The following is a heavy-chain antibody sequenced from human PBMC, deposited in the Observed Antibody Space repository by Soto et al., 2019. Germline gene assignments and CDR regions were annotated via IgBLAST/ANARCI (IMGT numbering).Heavy chain of an antibody. CDR1: GFTFSSYS. CDR2: ISSSSSYI. V-gene: IGHV3-21*01. CDR3: ARDNIGYSYGYYYYGMDV. J-gene: IGHJ6*02. Sequence: EVQLVESGGGLVKPGGSLRLSCAASGFTFSSYSMNWVRQAPGKGLEWVSSISSSSSYIYYADSVKGRFTISRDNAKNSRYLQMNSLRAEDTAVYYCARDNIGYSYGYYYYGMDVWGQGTTVTVSS. D-gene: IGHD5-18*01.